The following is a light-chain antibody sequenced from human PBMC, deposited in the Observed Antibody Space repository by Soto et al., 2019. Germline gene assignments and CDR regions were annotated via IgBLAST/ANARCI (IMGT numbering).Light chain of an antibody. CDR2: GNN. J-gene: IGLJ3*02. CDR1: SSNIGSGYD. Sequence: QSVLTQPPSVSGAPGQWVTIACTGSSSNIGSGYDVHWYQLLPGTAPKLLIYGNNNRPSGVPDRFSGSKSGTSASLAISGLQAEDEADYYCQSYDSSLSGSGVFGGGTKLTVL. CDR3: QSYDSSLSGSGV. V-gene: IGLV1-40*01.